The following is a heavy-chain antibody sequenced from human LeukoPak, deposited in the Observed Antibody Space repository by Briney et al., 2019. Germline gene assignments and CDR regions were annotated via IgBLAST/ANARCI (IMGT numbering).Heavy chain of an antibody. J-gene: IGHJ4*02. D-gene: IGHD3-3*01. V-gene: IGHV1-2*02. CDR1: GYTFTGYY. CDR3: ARVRRFLEWLPYFDY. CDR2: INPNSGGT. Sequence: GASVKVSCKASGYTFTGYYMHWVRQAPGQGLEWMGWINPNSGGTNYAQKFQVRVTMTRDTSISTAYMELSRLRSDDTAVYYCARVRRFLEWLPYFDYWGQGTLVTVSS.